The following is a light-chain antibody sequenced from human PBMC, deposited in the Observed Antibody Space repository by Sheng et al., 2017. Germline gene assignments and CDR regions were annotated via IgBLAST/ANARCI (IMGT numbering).Light chain of an antibody. CDR3: QQYDNLPLT. CDR2: DAS. CDR1: QDISNY. J-gene: IGKJ4*01. V-gene: IGKV1-33*01. Sequence: DIQMTQSPSSLSASVGDRVTITCQASQDISNYLNWYQQKPGKAPKLLIYDASNLETGVPSRFSGSGSGTGFTFTISSLQTEDIATYYCQQYDNLPLTFGGGTKVEIK.